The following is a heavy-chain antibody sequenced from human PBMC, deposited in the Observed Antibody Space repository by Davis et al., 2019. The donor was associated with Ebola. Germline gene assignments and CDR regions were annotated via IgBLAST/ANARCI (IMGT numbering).Heavy chain of an antibody. CDR1: GYTFGSYG. CDR3: ARTSIVGTTTTASDI. D-gene: IGHD1-26*01. CDR2: ISAYNGNT. Sequence: ASVKVSCKASGYTFGSYGISWVRQAPGQGLEWMGWISAYNGNTNYAQKVQGRVTMTTDTSTGTAYLDLRSLRSDDTAVYFCARTSIVGTTTTASDIWGQGTLVTVSS. V-gene: IGHV1-18*01. J-gene: IGHJ3*02.